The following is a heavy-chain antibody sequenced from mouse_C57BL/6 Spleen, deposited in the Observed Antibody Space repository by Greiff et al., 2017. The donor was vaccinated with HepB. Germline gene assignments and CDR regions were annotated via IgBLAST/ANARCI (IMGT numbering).Heavy chain of an antibody. D-gene: IGHD2-3*01. V-gene: IGHV5-4*01. CDR3: ARDRMVTTPFFYAMDY. CDR2: ISDGGSYT. CDR1: GFTFSSYA. J-gene: IGHJ4*01. Sequence: DVKLVESGGGLVKPGGSLKLSCAASGFTFSSYAMSWVRQTPEKRLEWVATISDGGSYTYYPDNVKGRFTISRDNAKNNLYLQMSHLKSEDTAMYYCARDRMVTTPFFYAMDYWGQGTSVTVSS.